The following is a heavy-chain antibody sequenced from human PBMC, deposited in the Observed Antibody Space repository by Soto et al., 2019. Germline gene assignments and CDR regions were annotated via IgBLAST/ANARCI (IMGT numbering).Heavy chain of an antibody. V-gene: IGHV3-23*01. CDR1: GFTFSNYA. D-gene: IGHD3-10*01. Sequence: GGSLRLSCAASGFTFSNYAVTWVRQAPGKGLEWVSTISGSGGGTYYADSVKGRFTISRDNSKNTLYLQMNSLRAEDTAVYYCASWRPLHYWAQGTLVTVSS. J-gene: IGHJ4*02. CDR3: ASWRPLHY. CDR2: ISGSGGGT.